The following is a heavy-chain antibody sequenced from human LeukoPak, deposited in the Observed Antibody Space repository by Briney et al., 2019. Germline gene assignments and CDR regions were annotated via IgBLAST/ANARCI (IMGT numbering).Heavy chain of an antibody. Sequence: PGGSLRLSCAASGFTFSSYAMSWVRQAPGKGLEWVTAISDNGHSTDYADSVKGRFTISRDNSNNRLYLQMYGLRAEDTAVYFCAKAGRAAPGFDYFDCWGQGTLLTVSS. D-gene: IGHD6-13*01. V-gene: IGHV3-23*01. CDR3: AKAGRAAPGFDYFDC. CDR2: ISDNGHST. CDR1: GFTFSSYA. J-gene: IGHJ4*02.